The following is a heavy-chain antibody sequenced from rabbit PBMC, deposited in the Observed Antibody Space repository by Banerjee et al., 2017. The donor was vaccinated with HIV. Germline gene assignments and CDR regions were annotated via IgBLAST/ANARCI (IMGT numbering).Heavy chain of an antibody. D-gene: IGHD6-1*01. CDR3: ARDERDAAHGGYGYGGFDL. Sequence: QEQLKETGGGLVQPGGSLTLSCKASGFDFSTYSMSWVRQAPGKGLEWIGIIVAGSGSTYYANWVNGRFTISSNTNQNTVSLQINSLTAADTATYFCARDERDAAHGGYGYGGFDLWGPGTLVTVS. CDR1: GFDFSTYS. J-gene: IGHJ4*01. CDR2: IVAGSGST. V-gene: IGHV1S47*01.